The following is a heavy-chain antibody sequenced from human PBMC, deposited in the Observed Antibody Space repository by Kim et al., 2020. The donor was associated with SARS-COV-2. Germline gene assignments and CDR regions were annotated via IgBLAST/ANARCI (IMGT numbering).Heavy chain of an antibody. Sequence: ADSVKGRFTISRDNSKNTLYLQMNSLRAEDTAVYYCARDGARMSISLFDYWGQGTLVTVSS. CDR3: ARDGARMSISLFDY. J-gene: IGHJ4*02. D-gene: IGHD3-10*01. V-gene: IGHV3-30*07.